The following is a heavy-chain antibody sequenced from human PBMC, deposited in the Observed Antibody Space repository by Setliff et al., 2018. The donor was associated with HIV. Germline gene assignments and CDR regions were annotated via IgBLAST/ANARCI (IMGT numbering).Heavy chain of an antibody. CDR3: TRSHSTRDAFDI. J-gene: IGHJ3*02. Sequence: LRLSCAGSGFTFNNYAMSWVRQAPGKGLEWVSTISSSGSYIYYADSVKGRFTISRDHATSALYLQMDSLRAEDTALYYCTRSHSTRDAFDIWGQGTMVTVSS. CDR2: ISSSGSYI. D-gene: IGHD2-2*01. V-gene: IGHV3-21*01. CDR1: GFTFNNYA.